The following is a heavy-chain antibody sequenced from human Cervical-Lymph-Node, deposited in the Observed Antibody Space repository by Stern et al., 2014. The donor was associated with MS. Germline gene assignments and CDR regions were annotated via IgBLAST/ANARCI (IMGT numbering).Heavy chain of an antibody. CDR2: IVLGNGIT. D-gene: IGHD5-24*01. CDR1: GFTFTKSA. CDR3: AAGAMWDGYNYVPPGFDL. J-gene: IGHJ2*01. Sequence: QLVQSVPEMKKPGTSVKVSCKASGFTFTKSAVQWVRQARGQRLEWIGWIVLGNGITKSAQRFQERVTLTSDVSTSTVYMDLSSLTSEDTALYYCAAGAMWDGYNYVPPGFDLWGRGTQVTVSS. V-gene: IGHV1-58*01.